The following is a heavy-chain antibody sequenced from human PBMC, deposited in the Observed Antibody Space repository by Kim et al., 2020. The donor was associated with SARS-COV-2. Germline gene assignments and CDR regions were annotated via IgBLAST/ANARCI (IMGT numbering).Heavy chain of an antibody. CDR2: IYYNGRT. CDR3: ARDGGCSSTGGFEAFD. J-gene: IGHJ3*01. V-gene: IGHV4-61*01. D-gene: IGHD2-2*01. CDR1: GGSVSSGSYY. Sequence: SETLSLTCTVSGGSVSSGSYYWSWIRQPPGKGLEWVASIYYNGRTKYNESLKSRVTISSDTSKNQFSLQLSSVTAADSAVYYCARDGGCSSTGGFEAFD.